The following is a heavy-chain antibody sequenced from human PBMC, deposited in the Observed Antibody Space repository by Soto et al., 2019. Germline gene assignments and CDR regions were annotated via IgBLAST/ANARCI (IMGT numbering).Heavy chain of an antibody. J-gene: IGHJ6*03. Sequence: SETLSLTCTVSGGSISSGGYYWSWIRQHPGKGLEWIGYIYYSGSTYYNPSLKSRVTISVDTSKNQFSLKLSSVTAADTAVYYCARESLYYYYYYMDVWGKGTTVTVSS. CDR2: IYYSGST. CDR1: GGSISSGGYY. CDR3: ARESLYYYYYYMDV. V-gene: IGHV4-31*03.